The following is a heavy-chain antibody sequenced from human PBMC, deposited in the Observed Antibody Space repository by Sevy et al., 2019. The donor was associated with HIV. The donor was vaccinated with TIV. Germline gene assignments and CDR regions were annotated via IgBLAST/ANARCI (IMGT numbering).Heavy chain of an antibody. CDR3: ARERDGYNFDY. V-gene: IGHV3-48*03. Sequence: GGSLRLSCAASGFTFSSYEMNWVRQAPGKGLEWVSYISSSGSTIYYADSVKGRFTISRDNAKNSLYLQMNSLRAEDTAVYYCARERDGYNFDYWGQGTLVTVSS. CDR2: ISSSGSTI. D-gene: IGHD5-12*01. CDR1: GFTFSSYE. J-gene: IGHJ4*02.